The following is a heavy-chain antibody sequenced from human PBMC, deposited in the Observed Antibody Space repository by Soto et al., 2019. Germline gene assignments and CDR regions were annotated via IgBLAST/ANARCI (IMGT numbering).Heavy chain of an antibody. D-gene: IGHD6-13*01. J-gene: IGHJ4*02. V-gene: IGHV3-23*01. CDR1: GFTFSSYA. CDR2: ISGSGGST. CDR3: AKDWAYSDSSSWYDY. Sequence: EVQLLESGGGLVQPGGSLRLSCAASGFTFSSYAMSWVRQAPGKGLEWVSAISGSGGSTYYADSVKGRFTISRDNSKNTLYLQMNSLRAEDTALYYCAKDWAYSDSSSWYDYWGQGTLVTVSS.